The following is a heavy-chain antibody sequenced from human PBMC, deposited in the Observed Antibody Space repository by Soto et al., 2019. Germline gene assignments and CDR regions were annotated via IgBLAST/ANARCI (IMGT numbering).Heavy chain of an antibody. V-gene: IGHV3-23*01. CDR1: GFTFRNYA. CDR2: ISSSSGST. CDR3: SKNPTSSGWYYFDS. J-gene: IGHJ4*02. D-gene: IGHD6-19*01. Sequence: GESLKISCAASGFTFRNYAMSWVRQARGKGLEWVASISSSSGSTYYADSVKGRFAISRDNSKNTLYLHMRSLRAEDTAVYYCSKNPTSSGWYYFDSRGQGTLVTFSS.